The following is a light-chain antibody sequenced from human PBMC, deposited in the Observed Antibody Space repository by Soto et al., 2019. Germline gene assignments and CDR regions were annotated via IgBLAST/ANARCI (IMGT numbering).Light chain of an antibody. CDR1: QSVTSSH. Sequence: EIVLTQTPGTLSLSPGERATLSCRASQSVTSSHLAWYQQKPGQAPRLLIYGASTRATGIPDRFSGSGSDTDFSLTIRRLDPEDFAMYYCLLYFSPDRYTFGWGTKVQIK. J-gene: IGKJ2*01. CDR2: GAS. V-gene: IGKV3-20*01. CDR3: LLYFSPDRYT.